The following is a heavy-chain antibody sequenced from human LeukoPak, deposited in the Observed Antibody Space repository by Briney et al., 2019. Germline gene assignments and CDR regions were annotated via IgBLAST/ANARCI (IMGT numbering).Heavy chain of an antibody. J-gene: IGHJ5*02. CDR2: INHRGST. V-gene: IGHV4-34*01. Sequence: SETLSLTCVVYGGSFSGYRWSWIRQSPGKGLEWIGEINHRGSTNYNPSLKRRVTMSLDTSKNQFSLKLSSVTAADTAVYYCAKSLYGSGSYYNWFDPWGQGTLVTVSS. D-gene: IGHD3-10*01. CDR1: GGSFSGYR. CDR3: AKSLYGSGSYYNWFDP.